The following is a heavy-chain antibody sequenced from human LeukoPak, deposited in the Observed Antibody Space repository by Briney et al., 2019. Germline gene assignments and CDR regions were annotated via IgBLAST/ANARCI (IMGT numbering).Heavy chain of an antibody. CDR3: ARGVPYASWSGPHYSDY. V-gene: IGHV3-7*01. D-gene: IGHD3-3*01. CDR1: GFTFSSYA. CDR2: IKQDGSQK. Sequence: GGSLRLSCAASGFTFSSYAMSWVRQAPGKGLEWVANIKQDGSQKYYVDSVEGRFSISRDNAKNSLYLQMNSLRAEDTAVYYCARGVPYASWSGPHYSDYWGQGTLVTVSS. J-gene: IGHJ4*02.